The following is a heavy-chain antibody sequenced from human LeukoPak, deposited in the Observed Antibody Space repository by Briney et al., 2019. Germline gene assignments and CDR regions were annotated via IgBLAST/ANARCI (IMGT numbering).Heavy chain of an antibody. J-gene: IGHJ5*02. Sequence: PSETLSLTCAVYGGSFSGYYWSWIRQPPGKGLEWIGEINHSGSTNFNPSLKSRLTISVDTSKNQFSLNLSSVTAADTAVYYCARESLPVLVAARGASRSWFDPWGQGTLATVSS. D-gene: IGHD2-15*01. V-gene: IGHV4-34*01. CDR3: ARESLPVLVAARGASRSWFDP. CDR2: INHSGST. CDR1: GGSFSGYY.